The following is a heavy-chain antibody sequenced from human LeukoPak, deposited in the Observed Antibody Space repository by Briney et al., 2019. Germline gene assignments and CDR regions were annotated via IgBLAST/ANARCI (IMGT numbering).Heavy chain of an antibody. CDR1: GFTFSSYE. D-gene: IGHD3-22*01. CDR3: AREKFYDNSGFDY. Sequence: PGGSLRLSCAASGFTFSSYEMNWVRQAPGQGLEWVAYISSSGSTVYYADSVKGRFTISRDNAESSLFLQMNSLRAEDTADYYCAREKFYDNSGFDYWGQGTLVTVSS. V-gene: IGHV3-48*03. CDR2: ISSSGSTV. J-gene: IGHJ4*02.